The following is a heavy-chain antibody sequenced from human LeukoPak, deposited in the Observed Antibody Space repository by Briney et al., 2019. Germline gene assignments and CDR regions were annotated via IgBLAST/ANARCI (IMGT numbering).Heavy chain of an antibody. D-gene: IGHD1-26*01. V-gene: IGHV3-74*01. CDR3: ARSWVWWVGAMGYYYYYYMDV. CDR2: ISSDGSST. J-gene: IGHJ6*03. Sequence: GGSLRLSCAASGFTFSSYWMHWVRQAPGKGLVWVSRISSDGSSTTYADSVKGRFTISRDNAENTLYLQMNSLRAEDTAVYYCARSWVWWVGAMGYYYYYYMDVWGKGTTVTISS. CDR1: GFTFSSYW.